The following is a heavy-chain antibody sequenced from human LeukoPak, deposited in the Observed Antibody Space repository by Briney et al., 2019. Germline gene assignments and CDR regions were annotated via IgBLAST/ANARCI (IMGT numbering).Heavy chain of an antibody. CDR1: GGSISDYY. Sequence: KPSETLSLTCTVSGGSISDYYWNWIRQSPGKGLEWIGLFHYSGSTNYNPSLKSRVSISGDTSKNQLSLKLSSVTAADTALYYCARESYGYYDYWGQGTLVTVSS. CDR3: ARESYGYYDY. D-gene: IGHD5-18*01. J-gene: IGHJ4*02. CDR2: FHYSGST. V-gene: IGHV4-59*01.